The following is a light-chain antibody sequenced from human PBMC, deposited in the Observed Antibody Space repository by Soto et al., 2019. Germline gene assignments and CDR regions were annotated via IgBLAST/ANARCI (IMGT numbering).Light chain of an antibody. Sequence: QSVLTQPPSVSGAPGQRVTISCTGSSSNIGAGYPVHWYQQLPGTAPKLLVAGNRPSGAPDRFSVSKSGASASLAITGLQAEDEADYYCQSYDSSLSRRWVFGGGTQLTVL. CDR3: QSYDSSLSRRWV. J-gene: IGLJ3*02. CDR1: SSNIGAGYP. CDR2: G. V-gene: IGLV1-40*01.